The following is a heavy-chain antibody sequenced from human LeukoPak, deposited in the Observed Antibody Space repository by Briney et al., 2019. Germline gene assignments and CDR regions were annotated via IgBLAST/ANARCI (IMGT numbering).Heavy chain of an antibody. CDR3: ARVISPAGFGELFPFDH. CDR2: ISSSSSYI. CDR1: GFTFTTYS. D-gene: IGHD3-10*01. V-gene: IGHV3-21*01. J-gene: IGHJ4*02. Sequence: GGSLRLSCAASGFTFTTYSMAWVRQAPGKGLEWVSSISSSSSYISYTDSVKGRFTISRDNAKNSLYLQMNSLRAEDTAVYYCARVISPAGFGELFPFDHWGQGTLVTVSS.